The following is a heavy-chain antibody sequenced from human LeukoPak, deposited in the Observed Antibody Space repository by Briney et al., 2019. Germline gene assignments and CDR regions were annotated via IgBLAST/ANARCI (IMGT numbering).Heavy chain of an antibody. V-gene: IGHV4-59*08. J-gene: IGHJ4*02. D-gene: IGHD3-22*01. CDR1: GGSISSYY. Sequence: SETLSLTCTVSGGSISSYYWSWIRQPPGKGLEWIGYIYYSGSTNYNPSLKSRVTISVDTSKNQFSLKLSSVTAADTAVYYCARLKSPYYYDSSGYHYYFDYWGQGTLVTVSS. CDR3: ARLKSPYYYDSSGYHYYFDY. CDR2: IYYSGST.